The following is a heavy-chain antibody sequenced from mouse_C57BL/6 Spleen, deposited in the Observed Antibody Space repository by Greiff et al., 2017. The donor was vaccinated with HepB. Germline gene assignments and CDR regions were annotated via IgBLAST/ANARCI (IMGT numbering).Heavy chain of an antibody. V-gene: IGHV5-6*01. CDR3: ARKRGTGTPHAMDY. CDR1: GFTFSSYG. CDR2: ISSGGSYT. J-gene: IGHJ4*01. D-gene: IGHD4-1*01. Sequence: EVQLVESGGDLVKPGGSLKLSCAASGFTFSSYGMSWVRQTPDKRLEWVATISSGGSYTYYPDSVKGRFTISRDNAKNTLYLQMSSLKSEDTAMYYCARKRGTGTPHAMDYWGQGTSVTVSS.